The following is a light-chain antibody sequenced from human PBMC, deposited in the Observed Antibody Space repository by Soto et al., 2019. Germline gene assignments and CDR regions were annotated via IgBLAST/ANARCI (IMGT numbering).Light chain of an antibody. CDR2: GAS. V-gene: IGKV3-20*01. Sequence: IVLTQSPGTLSLSPGERDTLSCRASQSVSSSYFAWYQQKPGQAHRLLIYGASTRGTGIPDRFSGSGSGTYFTLTISSLEPEDFALYDCQQYGSSPPLTFGQGTKVEIK. J-gene: IGKJ1*01. CDR1: QSVSSSY. CDR3: QQYGSSPPLT.